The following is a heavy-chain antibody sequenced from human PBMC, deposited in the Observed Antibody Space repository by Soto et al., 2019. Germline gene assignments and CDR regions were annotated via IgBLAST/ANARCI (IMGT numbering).Heavy chain of an antibody. CDR3: AKAINDYYAPLDY. CDR1: GFTFSNYA. Sequence: GGSLRLSCTASGFTFSNYAMGWVRQAPGKGLEWVSVISGGADDTHYADSVKGRFTISRDNSKNTLYVQMDSLRAEDTAVYYCAKAINDYYAPLDYWGQGTLVTVSS. V-gene: IGHV3-23*01. J-gene: IGHJ4*02. D-gene: IGHD3-3*01. CDR2: ISGGADDT.